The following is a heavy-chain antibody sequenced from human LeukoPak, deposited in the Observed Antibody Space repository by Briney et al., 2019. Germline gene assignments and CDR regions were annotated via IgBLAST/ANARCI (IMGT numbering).Heavy chain of an antibody. J-gene: IGHJ4*02. V-gene: IGHV3-33*01. Sequence: GGSLRLSCAASGFTFSSYGMHWVRQAPGKGLEWVAVIWYDGSNKYYADSVKGRFAISRDNSKNTLYLQMNSLRAEDTAVYYCARDFYVGSGSYYIGYWGQGTLVTVSS. CDR3: ARDFYVGSGSYYIGY. CDR1: GFTFSSYG. CDR2: IWYDGSNK. D-gene: IGHD3-10*01.